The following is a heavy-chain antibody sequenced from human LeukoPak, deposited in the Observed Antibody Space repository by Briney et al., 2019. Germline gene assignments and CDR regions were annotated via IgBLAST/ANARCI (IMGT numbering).Heavy chain of an antibody. J-gene: IGHJ6*03. CDR2: ISGSGGST. CDR1: GFTFSSYA. CDR3: AKAPYPGYYYFYMDV. V-gene: IGHV3-23*01. Sequence: GGSLRLSCAASGFTFSSYAMSWVRQAPGKGLEWVSAISGSGGSTYYADSVKGRFTTSRDNSKNTLYLQMNSLRAEDTAVYYCAKAPYPGYYYFYMDVWGKGTTVTVSS.